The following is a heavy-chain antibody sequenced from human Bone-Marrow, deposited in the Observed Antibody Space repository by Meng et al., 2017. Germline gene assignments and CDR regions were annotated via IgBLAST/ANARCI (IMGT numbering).Heavy chain of an antibody. V-gene: IGHV4-34*01. CDR3: ARARLYYYDSSGYPSYFDY. CDR2: INHSGST. D-gene: IGHD3-22*01. Sequence: QVHVQQLGAGLLKPSETLSLTCAVYGGSFSGYYWSWIRQPPGKGLEWIGEINHSGSTNYNPSLKSRVTISVDTSKNQFSLKLSSVTAADTAVYYCARARLYYYDSSGYPSYFDYWGQGTLVTVSS. CDR1: GGSFSGYY. J-gene: IGHJ4*02.